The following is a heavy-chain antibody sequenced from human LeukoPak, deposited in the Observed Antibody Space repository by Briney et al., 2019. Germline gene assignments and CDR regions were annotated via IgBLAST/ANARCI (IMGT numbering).Heavy chain of an antibody. CDR3: AKDIGELDTAYYYFDY. CDR1: GFAFNGYY. Sequence: GGSLRLSCAASGFAFNGYYMSWVRQAPGKGLEWVANINQDGSDKYYVDSVKGRFTISRDNAKNSLYLQMNSLRAEDTALYYCAKDIGELDTAYYYFDYWGQGTLVTVSS. J-gene: IGHJ4*02. V-gene: IGHV3-7*03. D-gene: IGHD5-18*01. CDR2: INQDGSDK.